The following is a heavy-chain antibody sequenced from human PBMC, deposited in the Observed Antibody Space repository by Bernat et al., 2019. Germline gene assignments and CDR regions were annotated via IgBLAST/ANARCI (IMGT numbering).Heavy chain of an antibody. CDR2: ISSSSSYT. CDR1: GFTFSDYY. Sequence: QVQLVESGGGLVKPGGSLRLSCAASGFTFSDYYMSWIRQAPGKGLDWVSYISSSSSYTNYADYVKGGFTISRDNAKKSLYLQMNSLRAEDTDVYYCARGTSTSAPYMDVWGKGTTVTVSS. CDR3: ARGTSTSAPYMDV. V-gene: IGHV3-11*05. J-gene: IGHJ6*03.